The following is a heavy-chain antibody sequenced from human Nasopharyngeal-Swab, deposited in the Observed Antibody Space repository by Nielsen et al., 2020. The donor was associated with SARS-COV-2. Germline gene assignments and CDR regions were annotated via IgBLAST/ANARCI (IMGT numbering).Heavy chain of an antibody. CDR3: ARVQYYYDSSGYYSAQIDY. Sequence: SETLSLTCAVYGGSFSGYYWSWIRQPPGKGLVWIGEINHSGSTNYNPSLKSRVTISVDTSKNQFSLKLSSVTAADTAVYYCARVQYYYDSSGYYSAQIDYWGQGTLVTVSS. J-gene: IGHJ4*02. CDR1: GGSFSGYY. V-gene: IGHV4-34*01. D-gene: IGHD3-22*01. CDR2: INHSGST.